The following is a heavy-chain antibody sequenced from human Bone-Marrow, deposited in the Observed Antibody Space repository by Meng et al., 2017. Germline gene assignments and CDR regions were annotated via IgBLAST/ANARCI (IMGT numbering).Heavy chain of an antibody. Sequence: SVKVSCKASGGTFSSYAISWVRQAPGQGLEWMGGIIPIFGTANYAQKFQVRVTITTDESTSTAYMELSSLRSEDTAVYYCARNTAMVSHYYYGMDVWGQGTTVTVSS. D-gene: IGHD5-18*01. J-gene: IGHJ6*02. CDR1: GGTFSSYA. CDR2: IIPIFGTA. CDR3: ARNTAMVSHYYYGMDV. V-gene: IGHV1-69*05.